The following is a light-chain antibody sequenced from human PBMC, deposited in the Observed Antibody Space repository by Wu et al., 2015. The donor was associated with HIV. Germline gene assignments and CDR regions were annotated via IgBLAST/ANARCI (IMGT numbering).Light chain of an antibody. J-gene: IGKJ2*01. CDR1: QSVSSSY. Sequence: EIVLTQSPGTLSLSPGERATLFCRASQSVSSSYLAWYQQKPGQAPRLLIHGASSRATGIPDRFSGSGSGTDFILTICRLEPEDFAVYYCQHYGSSPPYTFGQGTKLEMK. CDR2: GAS. V-gene: IGKV3-20*01. CDR3: QHYGSSPPYT.